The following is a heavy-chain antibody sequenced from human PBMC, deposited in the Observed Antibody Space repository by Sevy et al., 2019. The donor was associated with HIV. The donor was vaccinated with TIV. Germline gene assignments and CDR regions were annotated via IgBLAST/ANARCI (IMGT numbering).Heavy chain of an antibody. Sequence: RSLRLSCTTSGFTLGDYAMNWVRQAPGKGLEWVGFMRSKPFAGTTEYAASVKGRFTISTDDSEASAHLQMNSLRTEDTGVYYCIRGRLLGYTAMVPDYWGQGTLVTVSS. D-gene: IGHD5-18*01. CDR3: IRGRLLGYTAMVPDY. J-gene: IGHJ4*02. CDR2: MRSKPFAGTT. V-gene: IGHV3-49*04. CDR1: GFTLGDYA.